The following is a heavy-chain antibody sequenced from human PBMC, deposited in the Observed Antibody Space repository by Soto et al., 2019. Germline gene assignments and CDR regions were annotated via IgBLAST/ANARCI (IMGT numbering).Heavy chain of an antibody. CDR2: SSAYNGNT. V-gene: IGHV1-18*01. D-gene: IGHD2-2*01. CDR1: GYTITSYG. CDR3: ARGIDVLVPVAIDY. J-gene: IGHJ4*02. Sequence: QVQLVQSGAEVKKPGASVKVSCKASGYTITSYGISWVRQAPGQGLEWMGWSSAYNGNTNYAQKLQGRVTMTTDPSTSTAYMGLRCLRSDDPAVYYCARGIDVLVPVAIDYWGQGTLVTVSS.